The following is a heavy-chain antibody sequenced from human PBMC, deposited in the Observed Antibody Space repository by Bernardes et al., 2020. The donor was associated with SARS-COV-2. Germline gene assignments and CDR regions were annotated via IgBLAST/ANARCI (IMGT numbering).Heavy chain of an antibody. Sequence: SETLSLTCTVSGGSISSSSYYWGWIRQPPGKGLEWIGSIYYSGSTYYNPSLKSRVTISVDTSKNQFSLKLSSVTAADTAVYYCARHLVDIVVVGWFDPWGQGTLVTVSS. CDR1: GGSISSSSYY. CDR2: IYYSGST. CDR3: ARHLVDIVVVGWFDP. D-gene: IGHD2-2*03. J-gene: IGHJ5*02. V-gene: IGHV4-39*01.